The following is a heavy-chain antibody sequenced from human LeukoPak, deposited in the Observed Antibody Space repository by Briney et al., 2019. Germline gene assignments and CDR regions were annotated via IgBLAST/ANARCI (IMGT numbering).Heavy chain of an antibody. J-gene: IGHJ4*02. CDR2: SGST. D-gene: IGHD3-22*01. Sequence: SETLSLTCTVSGDSISSGSYYWSWLRQPPGKGLEWIGNSGSTNYNPSLESRVTISVDTSKNQFSLHLTSVTAADTAVYYCATDRPTYSSGYFDYWGQGTLVTVSS. V-gene: IGHV4-61*01. CDR3: ATDRPTYSSGYFDY. CDR1: GDSISSGSYY.